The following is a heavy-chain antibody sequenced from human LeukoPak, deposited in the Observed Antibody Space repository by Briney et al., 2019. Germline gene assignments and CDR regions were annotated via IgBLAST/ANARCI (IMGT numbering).Heavy chain of an antibody. J-gene: IGHJ3*02. CDR3: VLDLFSAFAFDI. D-gene: IGHD3/OR15-3a*01. CDR2: INSDGSST. Sequence: RGSLRLSCVGSGDTFSRYWRSCVRQAPGKGLQWISRINSDGSSTYYADSVKGRFTTSRDNAKNALHLQMNSLTAEDTAVYYCVLDLFSAFAFDIWGQGTMVTVSS. V-gene: IGHV3-74*01. CDR1: GDTFSRYW.